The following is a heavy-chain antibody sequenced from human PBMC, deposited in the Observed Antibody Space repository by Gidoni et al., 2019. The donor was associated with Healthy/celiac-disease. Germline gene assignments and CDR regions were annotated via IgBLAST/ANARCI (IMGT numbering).Heavy chain of an antibody. CDR2: INPSGGST. D-gene: IGHD3-22*01. J-gene: IGHJ6*02. V-gene: IGHV1-46*01. Sequence: QVQLVQSGAAVKKPGASVKVSCKAYGYTFTSYYMHWVRQAPGQGREWMGIINPSGGSTSYAQKFQGRVTMTRDTSTSTVYMELSSLRSEDTAVYYCARVPQTSYYDSSGYYYYYGMDVWGQGTTVTVSS. CDR1: GYTFTSYY. CDR3: ARVPQTSYYDSSGYYYYYGMDV.